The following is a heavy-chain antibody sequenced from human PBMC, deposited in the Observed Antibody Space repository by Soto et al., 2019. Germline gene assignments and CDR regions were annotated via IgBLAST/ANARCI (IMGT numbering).Heavy chain of an antibody. CDR3: AGSSQIKRWLQLRSYYYGMDV. J-gene: IGHJ6*02. D-gene: IGHD5-12*01. CDR1: GFTFSSYS. CDR2: ISSSSSTI. Sequence: PGGSLRLSCAASGFTFSSYSMNWVRQAPGKGLEWVSYISSSSSTIYYADSVKGRFTISRDNAKNSLYLQMNSLRAEDTAVYYCAGSSQIKRWLQLRSYYYGMDVWGQGTTVTVSS. V-gene: IGHV3-48*01.